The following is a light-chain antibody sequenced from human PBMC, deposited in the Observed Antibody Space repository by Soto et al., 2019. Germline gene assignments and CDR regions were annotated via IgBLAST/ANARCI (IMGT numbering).Light chain of an antibody. CDR3: QSYDSSLSRRWV. J-gene: IGLJ3*02. CDR2: G. V-gene: IGLV1-40*01. Sequence: QSVLTQPPSVSGAPGQRVTISCTGSSSNIGAGYPVHWYQQLPGTAPKLLVAGNRPSGVPDRFSVSKSGASASLAITGLQSEDEADYYCQSYDSSLSRRWVFGGGTQLTVL. CDR1: SSNIGAGYP.